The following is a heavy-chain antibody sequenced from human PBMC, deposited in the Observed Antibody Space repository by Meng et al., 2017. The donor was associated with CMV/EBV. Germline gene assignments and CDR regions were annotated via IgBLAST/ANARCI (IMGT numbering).Heavy chain of an antibody. CDR2: IYYSGST. D-gene: IGHD3-10*01. CDR3: ARRITSDRFDP. V-gene: IGHV4-39*07. J-gene: IGHJ5*02. CDR1: GGSISSSSYY. Sequence: ESLKISCTVSGGSISSSSYYWGWLRQPPGKGLEWIGSIYYSGSTYYNPSLKSRVTISVDTSKNQFSLKLSSVTAAGTPVYYCARRITSDRFDPWGQGTLVTVSS.